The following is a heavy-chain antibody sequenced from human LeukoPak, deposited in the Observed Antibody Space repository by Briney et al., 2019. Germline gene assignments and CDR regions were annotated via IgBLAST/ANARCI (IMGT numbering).Heavy chain of an antibody. Sequence: EASVTVSCTASGYTFTGYYMHWVRQAPEQGLEWMGRINPNSGGTHYAQKFQGRVTMTRDTSISTAYMDLSNLRSDDTAVYYCARGRRMVRGVIIVYYFDYWGQGTLVTVSS. CDR3: ARGRRMVRGVIIVYYFDY. CDR2: INPNSGGT. V-gene: IGHV1-2*06. CDR1: GYTFTGYY. D-gene: IGHD3-10*01. J-gene: IGHJ4*02.